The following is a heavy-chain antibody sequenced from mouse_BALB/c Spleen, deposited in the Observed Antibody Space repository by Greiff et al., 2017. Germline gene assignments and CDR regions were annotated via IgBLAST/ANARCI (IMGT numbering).Heavy chain of an antibody. CDR2: ISSGGSYT. V-gene: IGHV5-9-4*01. D-gene: IGHD1-1*01. CDR1: GFTFSSYA. CDR3: ARDEDYAFDY. J-gene: IGHJ2*01. Sequence: EVQGVESGGGLVKPGGSLKLSCAASGFTFSSYAMSWVRQSPEKRLEWVAEISSGGSYTYYPDTVTGRFTISRDNAKNTLYLEMSSLRSEDTAMYYCARDEDYAFDYWGQGTTLTVSS.